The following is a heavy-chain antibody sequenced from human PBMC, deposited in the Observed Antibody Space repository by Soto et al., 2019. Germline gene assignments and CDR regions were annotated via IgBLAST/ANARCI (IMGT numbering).Heavy chain of an antibody. Sequence: ASVKVSCKASGYAFTSYDINWVRQATGQGLEWMGWMNPNSGNTGYAQKFQGRVTMTRNTSISTAYMELSSLRSEDTAVYYCARGGGGPTYYYYYYMDVWGKGTTVTVAS. CDR3: ARGGGGPTYYYYYYMDV. CDR1: GYAFTSYD. CDR2: MNPNSGNT. D-gene: IGHD3-16*01. J-gene: IGHJ6*03. V-gene: IGHV1-8*01.